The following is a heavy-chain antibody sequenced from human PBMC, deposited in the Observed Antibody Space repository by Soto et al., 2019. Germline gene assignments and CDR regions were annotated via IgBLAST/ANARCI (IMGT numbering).Heavy chain of an antibody. CDR2: ISSSSSYT. Sequence: YPKLSCAASGFTFSDYYMSWIRQAPGKGLEWVSYISSSSSYTNYADSVKGRFTISRDNAKNSLYLQMNSRRAEDTAVYYYEFSTAVAGIYYLDYPAQGTVVSVS. CDR3: EFSTAVAGIYYLDY. J-gene: IGHJ4*02. V-gene: IGHV3-11*06. D-gene: IGHD6-19*01. CDR1: GFTFSDYY.